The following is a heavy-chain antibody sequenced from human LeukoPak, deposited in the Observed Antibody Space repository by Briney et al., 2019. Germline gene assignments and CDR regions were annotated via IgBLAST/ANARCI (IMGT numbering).Heavy chain of an antibody. D-gene: IGHD6-13*01. CDR1: GFTFSSYA. Sequence: GGSLRLSCAASGFTFSSYAMSWVRQAPGKGLEWVSVIYSGGSTYYADSVKGRFTISRDNSKNTLYLQMNSLRAEDTAVYYCARVVAAGTFYFDYWGQGTLVTVSS. V-gene: IGHV3-53*01. J-gene: IGHJ4*02. CDR3: ARVVAAGTFYFDY. CDR2: IYSGGST.